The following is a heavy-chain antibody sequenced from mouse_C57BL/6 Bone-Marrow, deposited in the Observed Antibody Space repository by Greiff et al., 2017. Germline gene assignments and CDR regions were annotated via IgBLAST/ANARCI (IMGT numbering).Heavy chain of an antibody. CDR1: GYTFTSYT. CDR2: INPSSGYT. CDR3: ARFTTVVARGFAY. J-gene: IGHJ3*01. V-gene: IGHV1-4*01. D-gene: IGHD1-1*01. Sequence: QVQLQQSGAELARPGASVKMSCKASGYTFTSYTMHWVKQRPGRGLEWIGYINPSSGYTKYNQKFKDKATLTADKSSSTAYMQLSSLTSEDSAVXYCARFTTVVARGFAYWGQGTLVTVSA.